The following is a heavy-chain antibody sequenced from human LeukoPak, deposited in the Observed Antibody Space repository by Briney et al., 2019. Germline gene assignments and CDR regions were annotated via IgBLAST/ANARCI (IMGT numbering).Heavy chain of an antibody. CDR2: IIPIFGAA. CDR3: ARRGCDGRSDY. Sequence: ASVKVSCKASGCTFSSYAISWVRQAPGQGLEWMGGIIPIFGAANYAQKFQGRVTITADESTSTAYMELSSLRSEDTAVYYCARRGCDGRSDYWGQGTLVTVPS. J-gene: IGHJ4*02. V-gene: IGHV1-69*13. CDR1: GCTFSSYA. D-gene: IGHD5-24*01.